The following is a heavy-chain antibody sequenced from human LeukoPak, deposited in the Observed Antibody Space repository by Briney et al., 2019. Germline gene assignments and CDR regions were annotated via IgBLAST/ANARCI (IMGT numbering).Heavy chain of an antibody. Sequence: PGGSLRLSCAASGFTFSSYGMNWVRQAPGKGLEWVSYISSSGGTIYYADSVKGRFTISRDNAKNSLYLQMNSLRAEDTAVYYCARDRVSHFDYWGQGTLVTVSS. V-gene: IGHV3-48*03. D-gene: IGHD6-6*01. CDR3: ARDRVSHFDY. J-gene: IGHJ4*02. CDR2: ISSSGGTI. CDR1: GFTFSSYG.